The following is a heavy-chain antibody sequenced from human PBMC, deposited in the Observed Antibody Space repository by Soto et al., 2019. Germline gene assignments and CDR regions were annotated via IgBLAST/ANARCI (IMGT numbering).Heavy chain of an antibody. Sequence: QVQLVQSGAEVKKPGASVKVSCKASGYTFTGYYMHWVRQAPGQGLEWMGWINPNSGGTNYAQKFQGRVTMTRDTSISTAYMELSRMSSDDTAVYYCAIAYSSSWSSLYYYYGIDVWGPGTTVTVSS. CDR2: INPNSGGT. CDR1: GYTFTGYY. V-gene: IGHV1-2*02. J-gene: IGHJ6*02. CDR3: AIAYSSSWSSLYYYYGIDV. D-gene: IGHD6-13*01.